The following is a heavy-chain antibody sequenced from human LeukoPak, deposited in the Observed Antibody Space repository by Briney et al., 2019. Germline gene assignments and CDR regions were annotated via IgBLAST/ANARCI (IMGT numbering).Heavy chain of an antibody. CDR1: GFTFSSYS. D-gene: IGHD3-16*02. CDR3: ARAHHVWGSYRYYDAFDI. J-gene: IGHJ3*02. V-gene: IGHV3-21*01. CDR2: ISSSSSYI. Sequence: GGSLRLSCAASGFTFSSYSMNWVRQAPGKGLEWVSSISSSSSYIYYADSVKGRFTISRDNAKNSLYLQMNSLRAEDTAVYYCARAHHVWGSYRYYDAFDIWGQGTMVTVSS.